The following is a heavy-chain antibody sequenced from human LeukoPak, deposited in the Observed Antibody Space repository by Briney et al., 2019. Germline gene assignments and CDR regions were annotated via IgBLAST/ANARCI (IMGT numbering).Heavy chain of an antibody. CDR1: GDSISSSHYY. Sequence: SETLSLTCTVSGDSISSSHYYWGWIRQSPGKGLEWIGSIYSGGETHYNPSLNSRVTIFLDTSKNRFSLNLISVTASDTAVYYCVRDYSNFVQGDWGQGTLVTVSS. J-gene: IGHJ4*02. D-gene: IGHD4-11*01. CDR3: VRDYSNFVQGD. V-gene: IGHV4-39*02. CDR2: IYSGGET.